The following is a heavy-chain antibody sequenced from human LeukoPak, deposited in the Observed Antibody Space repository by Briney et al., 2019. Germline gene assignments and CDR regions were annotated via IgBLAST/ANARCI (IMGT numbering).Heavy chain of an antibody. D-gene: IGHD5-24*01. CDR2: ISGDAVSS. J-gene: IGHJ4*02. Sequence: GRSLRLSSAASGFMFDDYATHCVPHVPGRGLEWVSLISGDAVSSFYTDSVKGRFTISRDNNNSSLSLQMRRLTTEDTAVYYCVREQFSHTSNYFDNWGQGIVVTVSS. CDR3: VREQFSHTSNYFDN. V-gene: IGHV3-43*02. CDR1: GFMFDDYA.